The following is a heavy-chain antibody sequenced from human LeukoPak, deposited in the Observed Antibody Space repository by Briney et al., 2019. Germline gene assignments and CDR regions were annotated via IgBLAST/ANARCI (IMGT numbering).Heavy chain of an antibody. J-gene: IGHJ3*02. CDR2: LNPGDSDT. CDR3: VRLDGFPTHTFDI. D-gene: IGHD5-24*01. CDR1: GYNFHAYW. Sequence: GESLKISCKTSGYNFHAYWIAWVRQMPGGGREWMAILNPGDSDTRYSPSFQDHVTISADNSISTAYLQWRSLKASDTAMYYCVRLDGFPTHTFDIWGQGTVVAVSS. V-gene: IGHV5-51*01.